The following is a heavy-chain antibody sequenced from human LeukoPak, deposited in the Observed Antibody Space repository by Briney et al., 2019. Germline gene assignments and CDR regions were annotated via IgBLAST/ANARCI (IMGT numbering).Heavy chain of an antibody. D-gene: IGHD3-22*01. CDR3: ARGGYYDSSGRFWFDP. CDR1: GYTFTGYY. CDR2: ISPSSGGT. Sequence: ASVKVSCKASGYTFTGYYMHWVRQAPGQELEWMGWISPSSGGTKYAQKFQGRVTMTRDTSISTAYLELSSLISDDTAVYYCARGGYYDSSGRFWFDPWGQGTLVTVSS. J-gene: IGHJ5*02. V-gene: IGHV1-2*02.